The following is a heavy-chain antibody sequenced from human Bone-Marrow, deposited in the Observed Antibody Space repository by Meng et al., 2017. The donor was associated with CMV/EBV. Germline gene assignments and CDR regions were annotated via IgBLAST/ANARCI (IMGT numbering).Heavy chain of an antibody. CDR3: AKEACSSTSCPKHRLDY. Sequence: GESLKISCAASGFTFSSYGLHWVRQAPGKGLEWVAFIRYDGSNKYYADSVKGRFTISRYNSKNTLHLHMNSLRAEDTAVYYCAKEACSSTSCPKHRLDYWGQGTLVTVAS. D-gene: IGHD2-2*01. J-gene: IGHJ4*02. CDR2: IRYDGSNK. V-gene: IGHV3-30*02. CDR1: GFTFSSYG.